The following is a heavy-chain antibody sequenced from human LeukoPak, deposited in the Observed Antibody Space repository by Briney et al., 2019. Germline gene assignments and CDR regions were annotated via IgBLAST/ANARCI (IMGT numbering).Heavy chain of an antibody. CDR1: GFTVSSNY. V-gene: IGHV3-53*01. Sequence: GGSLRLSCAASGFTVSSNYMSWVRQAPGKGLEWVSVIYSGGSTYYADSVKGRFTISRDNSKNTLYLQMNSLRAEDTAVYYCARDPVAATRFSPFDYWGQGTLVTVSS. J-gene: IGHJ4*02. CDR2: IYSGGST. D-gene: IGHD1-26*01. CDR3: ARDPVAATRFSPFDY.